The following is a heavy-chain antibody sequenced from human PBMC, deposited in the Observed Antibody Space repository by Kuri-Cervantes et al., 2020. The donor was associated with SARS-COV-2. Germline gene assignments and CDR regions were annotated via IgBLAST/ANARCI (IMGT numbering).Heavy chain of an antibody. D-gene: IGHD3-10*01. J-gene: IGHJ4*02. CDR2: IYSGGST. CDR3: ARAFGSGNYDG. Sequence: GESLKISCAASGFTVSSNYMSWVRQAPGKGLEWVSVIYSGGSTYYADSVKDRFTISRDNSKNTLYLQMNSLRAEDTAVYYCARAFGSGNYDGWGQGTPVTVSS. V-gene: IGHV3-66*01. CDR1: GFTVSSNY.